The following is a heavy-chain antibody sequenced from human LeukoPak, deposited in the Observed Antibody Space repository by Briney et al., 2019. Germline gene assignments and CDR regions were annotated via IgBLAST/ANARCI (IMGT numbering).Heavy chain of an antibody. CDR3: ERDRYCSSSSCYPDAFDI. V-gene: IGHV4-34*01. D-gene: IGHD2-2*01. J-gene: IGHJ3*02. Sequence: SETLSLTCAVYGGSFSGYYWSWIRQPPGKGLEWIGEINHSGSTNYNPSLKSRVTISVNTSKNQFSLKVRSVTAADTAVYYCERDRYCSSSSCYPDAFDIWGQGTMVTVSS. CDR1: GGSFSGYY. CDR2: INHSGST.